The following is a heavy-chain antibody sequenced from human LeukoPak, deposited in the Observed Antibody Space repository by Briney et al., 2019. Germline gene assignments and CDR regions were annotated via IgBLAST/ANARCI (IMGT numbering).Heavy chain of an antibody. Sequence: GRSLRLSCAASGFTFSSYAMHWVRQAPGKGLEWVAVISYDGSNKYYADSVKGRFTISRDNSKNTLYLQMNSLRAEDTAVYYCARDRYCSSTRCYNWFDPWGQGTLVTVSS. CDR2: ISYDGSNK. CDR1: GFTFSSYA. D-gene: IGHD2-2*01. J-gene: IGHJ5*02. CDR3: ARDRYCSSTRCYNWFDP. V-gene: IGHV3-30-3*01.